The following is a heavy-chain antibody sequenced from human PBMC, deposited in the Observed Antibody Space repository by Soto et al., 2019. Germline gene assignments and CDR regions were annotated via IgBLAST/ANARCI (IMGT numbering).Heavy chain of an antibody. J-gene: IGHJ5*02. CDR2: ISGSGGTT. D-gene: IGHD3-10*01. Sequence: LRLSCGASGFTFSSYAMSWVRQAPGKGLEWVSAISGSGGTTYYADSVRGRFTISRDNSKNTLYLQMNSLRAEDTAVYYCAKDPYGVVRGGNWFDPWGQGTLVTVSS. CDR1: GFTFSSYA. CDR3: AKDPYGVVRGGNWFDP. V-gene: IGHV3-23*01.